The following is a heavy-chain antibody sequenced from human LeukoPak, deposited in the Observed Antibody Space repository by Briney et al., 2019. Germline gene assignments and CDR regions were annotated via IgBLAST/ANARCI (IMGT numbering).Heavy chain of an antibody. J-gene: IGHJ6*02. Sequence: SGGSLRLSCAASGFTFDDYAMHWVRQAPGKGLEWVSGISWNSGSIVYADSVKGRFTISRDNAKNSLYLQMNSLRAEDTALYYCAKDIAPDYYDSSGYYYYYYGMDVWGQGTTVTVSS. V-gene: IGHV3-9*01. CDR1: GFTFDDYA. D-gene: IGHD3-22*01. CDR2: ISWNSGSI. CDR3: AKDIAPDYYDSSGYYYYYYGMDV.